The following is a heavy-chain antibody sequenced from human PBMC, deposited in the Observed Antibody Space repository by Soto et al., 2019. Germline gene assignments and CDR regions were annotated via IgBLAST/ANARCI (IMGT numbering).Heavy chain of an antibody. Sequence: QVQLQESGPGLVKPSQTLSLTCTVSGGSISSGGYYWSWIRQHPGKGLEWIGYIYYSGSTYYNPSLKSRVTTSVDTSKNQFSLKLSSVTAADTAVYYCARFPRPAARFYYMDVWGKGTTVTVSS. CDR1: GGSISSGGYY. V-gene: IGHV4-31*03. CDR2: IYYSGST. D-gene: IGHD2-2*01. CDR3: ARFPRPAARFYYMDV. J-gene: IGHJ6*03.